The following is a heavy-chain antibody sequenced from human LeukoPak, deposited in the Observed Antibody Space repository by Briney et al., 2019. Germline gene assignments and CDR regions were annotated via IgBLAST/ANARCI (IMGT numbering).Heavy chain of an antibody. CDR2: IRYDGSNK. CDR1: GFTFISYG. Sequence: GGSLTLSCAASGFTFISYGLHWVRQAPAKGQEGGTFIRYDGSNKYYADSVKGRFIISRDNAKNSLYLQMNSLRAEDTAVYYCARDLHYYMDVWGKGTTVTVSS. J-gene: IGHJ6*03. CDR3: ARDLHYYMDV. V-gene: IGHV3-30*02.